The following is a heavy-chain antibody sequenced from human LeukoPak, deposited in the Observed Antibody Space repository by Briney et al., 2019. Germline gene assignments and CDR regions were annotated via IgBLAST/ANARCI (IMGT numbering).Heavy chain of an antibody. D-gene: IGHD5-12*01. V-gene: IGHV3-30*03. CDR3: ARAHPGDIVATFYFDY. CDR2: ISYDGSNK. J-gene: IGHJ4*02. Sequence: GRSLRLSCAASGFTFSSYGMHWVRQAPGKGLEWVAVISYDGSNKYYADSVKGRFTTSRDNSKNSLYLQMNSLRAEDTAVYYCARAHPGDIVATFYFDYWGQGTLVTVSS. CDR1: GFTFSSYG.